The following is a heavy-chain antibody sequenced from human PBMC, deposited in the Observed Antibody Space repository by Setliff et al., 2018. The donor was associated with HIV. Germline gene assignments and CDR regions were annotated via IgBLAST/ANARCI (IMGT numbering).Heavy chain of an antibody. CDR3: ARGESYCGTDCYWSSFDY. Sequence: SETLSLTCTVSGVSGGSINNYQWSWIRQPPGKGLEWIGYIYTSGSSNYNPSLKSRVTISGDTSKNHFSLRLSSVTAADTAVYYCARGESYCGTDCYWSSFDYWGQGILVTVSS. CDR2: IYTSGSS. J-gene: IGHJ4*02. V-gene: IGHV4-4*08. CDR1: GGSINNYQ. D-gene: IGHD2-21*02.